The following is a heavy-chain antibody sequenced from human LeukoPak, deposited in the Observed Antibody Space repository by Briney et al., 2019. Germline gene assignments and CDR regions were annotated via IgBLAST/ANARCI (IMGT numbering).Heavy chain of an antibody. CDR2: IYYSGST. D-gene: IGHD3-9*01. CDR1: GGSIGSYY. CDR3: ARRTYKILRGTAYGYWYFDL. J-gene: IGHJ2*01. V-gene: IGHV4-59*08. Sequence: SETLSLTCSVSGGSIGSYYWTWIRQPPGKGLEWIGYIYYSGSTNYNPSLKSRVTISLDTSENQFSLKLSSVTAADTAVFYCARRTYKILRGTAYGYWYFDLWGRGTLVTVSS.